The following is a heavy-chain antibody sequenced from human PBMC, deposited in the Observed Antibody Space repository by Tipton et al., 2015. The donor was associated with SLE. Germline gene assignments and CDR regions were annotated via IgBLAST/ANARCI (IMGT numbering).Heavy chain of an antibody. J-gene: IGHJ2*01. V-gene: IGHV4-59*12. CDR3: ARDYYDSSPNFDL. CDR1: GDSISSYY. D-gene: IGHD3-22*01. CDR2: IYYSGST. Sequence: TLSLTCTVSGDSISSYYWSWIRQPPGKGLEWIGYIYYSGSTNYNPSLKSRVTISVDTSKNQFSLKLSSVTAADTAVYYCARDYYDSSPNFDLWGRGTLVTVSS.